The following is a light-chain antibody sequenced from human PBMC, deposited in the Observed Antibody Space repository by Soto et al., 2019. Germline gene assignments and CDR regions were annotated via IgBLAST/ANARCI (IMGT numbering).Light chain of an antibody. CDR2: AAS. CDR1: QSISSY. Sequence: DIQMTQSPSSLSASVGDIVTITCRASQSISSYLNWYQQKPGKAPKLLIYAASSLQSGVSSRFSGSGSGTDFTLTISSLQPEDFATYYCQQSYSTLWTFGQGTMVDI. J-gene: IGKJ1*01. V-gene: IGKV1-39*01. CDR3: QQSYSTLWT.